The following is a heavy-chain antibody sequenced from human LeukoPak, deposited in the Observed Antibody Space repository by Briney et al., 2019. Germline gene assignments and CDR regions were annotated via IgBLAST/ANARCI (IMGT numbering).Heavy chain of an antibody. D-gene: IGHD1-26*01. V-gene: IGHV1-69*05. Sequence: PKASVKVSCKASGGTFSSYAISWVRQAPGQGLERMGRIIPIFGTANYAQKFQGRVTITTDESTSTAYMELSSLRSEDTAVYYCARDVVVGATTPLDYWGQGTLVTVSS. CDR1: GGTFSSYA. J-gene: IGHJ4*02. CDR3: ARDVVVGATTPLDY. CDR2: IIPIFGTA.